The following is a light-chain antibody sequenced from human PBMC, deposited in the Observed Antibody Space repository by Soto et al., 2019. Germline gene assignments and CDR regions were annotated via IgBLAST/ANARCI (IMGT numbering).Light chain of an antibody. V-gene: IGKV3-11*01. CDR3: QQLPNWRLT. CDR1: QSVSSH. Sequence: EIVLTQSPATLSLSPGERATLSCRASQSVSSHLTWYQQKPGQAPRLLIYDASNRATGIPARFSGSGSGTDFTLTISSLVPEDFAFYYCQQLPNWRLTFGGGTNVDIK. CDR2: DAS. J-gene: IGKJ4*01.